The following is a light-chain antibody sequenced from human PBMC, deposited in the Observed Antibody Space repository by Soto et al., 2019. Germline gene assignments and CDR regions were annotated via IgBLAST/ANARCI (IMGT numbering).Light chain of an antibody. CDR3: QHYGNSLWT. J-gene: IGKJ1*01. CDR1: QSVSSSY. V-gene: IGKV3-20*01. CDR2: GAS. Sequence: EFVLTQSAATLSLSPGERATLSCRASQSVSSSYLAWYQQKPGQAPRLLIYGASSRATGIPDRFSGSGSGTDFTLTISRLEPEDFAVYYCQHYGNSLWTFGQRTKVDIK.